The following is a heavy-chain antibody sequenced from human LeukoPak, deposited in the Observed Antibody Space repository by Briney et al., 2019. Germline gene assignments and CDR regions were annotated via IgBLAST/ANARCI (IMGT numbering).Heavy chain of an antibody. CDR3: SRIKGELPEAEFEY. CDR1: GGSISSSSYY. D-gene: IGHD1-26*01. Sequence: SETLSLTCTVSGGSISSSSYYWGWIRQPPGKGLEWIGSIYYSGSTYYNPSLKSRVTISVDTSKNQFSLKLSSVTAADTAVYYCSRIKGELPEAEFEYWGQGTLVNGSS. CDR2: IYYSGST. J-gene: IGHJ4*02. V-gene: IGHV4-39*01.